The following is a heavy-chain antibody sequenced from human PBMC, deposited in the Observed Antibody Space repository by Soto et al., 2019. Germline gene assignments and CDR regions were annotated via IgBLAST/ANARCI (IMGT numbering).Heavy chain of an antibody. D-gene: IGHD5-12*01. CDR2: IYYRGNT. V-gene: IGHV4-31*03. J-gene: IGHJ6*04. CDR1: GGSISSDDYY. CDR3: ASGGADCGMDD. Sequence: PSATLSLTCTVSGGSISSDDYYWNWIRQRPGKGLEWIGNIYYRGNTNYNPSLKSRIIMSMDMSENQFSLKLTSVTAADTAVYYCASGGADCGMDDWGKGTNVTV.